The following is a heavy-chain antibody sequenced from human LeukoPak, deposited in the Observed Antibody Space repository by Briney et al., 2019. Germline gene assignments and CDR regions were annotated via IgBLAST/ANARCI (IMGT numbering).Heavy chain of an antibody. CDR3: AREVLRFLEPGLGWFDP. V-gene: IGHV4-59*01. J-gene: IGHJ5*02. D-gene: IGHD3-3*01. CDR1: GGSISSYY. Sequence: SETLSLTCTVSGGSISSYYWSWIRQPPGKGLEWIGYMYYSGSTNYNPSLKSRVTISVDTSKNQFSLKLSSVTAADTAVYYCAREVLRFLEPGLGWFDPWGQGTLVTVSS. CDR2: MYYSGST.